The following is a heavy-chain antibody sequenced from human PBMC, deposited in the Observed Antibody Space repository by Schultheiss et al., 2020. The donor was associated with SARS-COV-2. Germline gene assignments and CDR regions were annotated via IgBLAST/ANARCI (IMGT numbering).Heavy chain of an antibody. CDR3: ARGGGITIFGVAPINNYYYYYYMDV. D-gene: IGHD3-3*01. CDR1: GYTFTGYY. CDR2: INPNSGGT. Sequence: ASVKVSCKASGYTFTGYYMHWVRQAPGQGLEWMGWINPNSGGTNYAQKFQGWVTLTRDTSISTAYMELSSLVSDETAVYYCARGGGITIFGVAPINNYYYYYYMDVWGKGTPVTVSS. V-gene: IGHV1-2*04. J-gene: IGHJ6*03.